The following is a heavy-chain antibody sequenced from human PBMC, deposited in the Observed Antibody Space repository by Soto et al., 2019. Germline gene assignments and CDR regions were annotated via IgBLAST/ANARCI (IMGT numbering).Heavy chain of an antibody. CDR3: ERGPRKRLVGERGSYYYYGMGV. CDR1: GFTFSSYS. D-gene: IGHD6-6*01. CDR2: ISSSSSYI. Sequence: GGSLRLSCAASGFTFSSYSMNWVRQAPGKGLEWVSSISSSSSYIYYADSVKGRFTISRDNAKNSLYLQMNSLRAEDTAVYYWERGPRKRLVGERGSYYYYGMGVWGQGTTDTVSS. V-gene: IGHV3-21*01. J-gene: IGHJ6*02.